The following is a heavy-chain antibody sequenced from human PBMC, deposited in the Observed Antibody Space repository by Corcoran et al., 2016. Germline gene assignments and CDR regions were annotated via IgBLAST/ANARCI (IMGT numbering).Heavy chain of an antibody. CDR1: GYTFTNYN. CDR3: TKGGNPPFDS. CDR2: VNPGNGDV. J-gene: IGHJ5*01. Sequence: QVQLVQSGAEVKKPGASVKISCKASGYTFTNYNIHWVRQAPGQRLEWMGWVNPGNGDVQYSQKFQGTVTITRDKSASTAYMELSSLTSEATAVYYCTKGGNPPFDSWGQGTLVTVSS. D-gene: IGHD3-16*01. V-gene: IGHV1-3*01.